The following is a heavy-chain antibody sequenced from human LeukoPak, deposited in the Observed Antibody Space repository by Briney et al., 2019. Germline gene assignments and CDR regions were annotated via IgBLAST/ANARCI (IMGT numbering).Heavy chain of an antibody. CDR1: GFSFSDYA. D-gene: IGHD3-16*01. V-gene: IGHV3-23*01. CDR3: ARGGSYDYVWGNLASYYFDY. Sequence: GGSLRLSCAASGFSFSDYAMSWVRQAPGKGLEWVSTISRSGDSTFYADSVKGRFTISRDISKNTLYLQLNSLGAEDTAVYYCARGGSYDYVWGNLASYYFDYWGQGTLVTVSS. CDR2: ISRSGDST. J-gene: IGHJ4*02.